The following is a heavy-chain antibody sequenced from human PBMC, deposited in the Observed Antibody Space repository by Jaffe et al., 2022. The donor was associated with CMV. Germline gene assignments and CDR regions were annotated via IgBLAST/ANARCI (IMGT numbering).Heavy chain of an antibody. CDR1: GYTFTSYG. V-gene: IGHV1-18*04. CDR3: ARATYYDFWSGYYRGAFDI. CDR2: ISAYNGNT. Sequence: QVQLVQSGAEVKKPGASVKVSCKASGYTFTSYGISWVRQAPGQGLEWMGWISAYNGNTNYAQKLQGRVTMTTDTSTSTAYMELRSLRSDDTAVYYCARATYYDFWSGYYRGAFDIWGQGTMVTVSS. D-gene: IGHD3-3*01. J-gene: IGHJ3*02.